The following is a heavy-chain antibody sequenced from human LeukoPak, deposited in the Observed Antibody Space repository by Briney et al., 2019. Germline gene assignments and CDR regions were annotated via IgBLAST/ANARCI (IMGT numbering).Heavy chain of an antibody. J-gene: IGHJ4*02. V-gene: IGHV4-31*03. D-gene: IGHD2-21*02. Sequence: PSETLSLTCTVSGGSISSGGYYWSWIRQHPGKGLEWIGYIYYSGSTYYNPSLKSRVTISVDTSKNQFSLKLTSVTAADTAVYYCARHGHHGDHDYWGQGTLVTVSS. CDR2: IYYSGST. CDR3: ARHGHHGDHDY. CDR1: GGSISSGGYY.